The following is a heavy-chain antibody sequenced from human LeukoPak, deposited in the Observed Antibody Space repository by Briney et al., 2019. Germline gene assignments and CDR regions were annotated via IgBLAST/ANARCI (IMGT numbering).Heavy chain of an antibody. CDR3: ASGPSIAAGAYYFDY. J-gene: IGHJ4*02. V-gene: IGHV4-61*01. D-gene: IGHD6-13*01. CDR1: GGSVSSGSYY. CDR2: IYYSGST. Sequence: SETLSLTCTVSGGSVSSGSYYWSWIRQPPGTGLEWIGYIYYSGSTNYNPSLKSRVTISVDTSKNQFSLKLSSVTAADTAVYYCASGPSIAAGAYYFDYWGQGTLVTVSS.